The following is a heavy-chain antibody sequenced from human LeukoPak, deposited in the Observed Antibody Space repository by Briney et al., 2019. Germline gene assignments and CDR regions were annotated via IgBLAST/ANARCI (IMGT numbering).Heavy chain of an antibody. CDR3: ASSLGCSSTSCYLDAFDI. CDR2: IYYSGST. CDR1: GYSISSYY. D-gene: IGHD2-2*01. J-gene: IGHJ3*02. Sequence: SETLSLTCTVSGYSISSYYWSWIRQPPGKGLEWIGYIYYSGSTNYNPSLKSRVTISVDTSKNQFSLKLSSVTAADTAVYYCASSLGCSSTSCYLDAFDIWGQGTMVTVSS. V-gene: IGHV4-59*08.